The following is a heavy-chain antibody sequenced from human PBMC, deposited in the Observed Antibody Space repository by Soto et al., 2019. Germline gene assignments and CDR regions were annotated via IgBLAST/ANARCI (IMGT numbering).Heavy chain of an antibody. CDR2: ISSSSTDI. Sequence: GGSLRLSCAASGFTFSSYGMNWVRQAPGKGLEWVSSISSSSTDIYYADSVKGRFTISRDNAKNSLFLQMNSLRAEDTAVYYCARAGIVAAGTPRSYYCGLDVWGQGTTVTVSS. CDR3: ARAGIVAAGTPRSYYCGLDV. V-gene: IGHV3-21*01. CDR1: GFTFSSYG. J-gene: IGHJ6*02. D-gene: IGHD6-13*01.